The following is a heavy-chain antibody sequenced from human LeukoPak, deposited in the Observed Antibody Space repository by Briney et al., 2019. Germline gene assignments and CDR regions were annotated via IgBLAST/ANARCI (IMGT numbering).Heavy chain of an antibody. D-gene: IGHD6-19*01. CDR1: GYDFTSVG. Sequence: VASVKVSCKASGYDFTSVGITWVRRAPGQGLEWMGWISPYNGNTRNTQKFQGRVAMTTDTTTTTAYMELWGLRFNDTAVYYCARAGPGSGWYFDYWGQGTLVTVSS. CDR3: ARAGPGSGWYFDY. CDR2: ISPYNGNT. J-gene: IGHJ4*02. V-gene: IGHV1-18*01.